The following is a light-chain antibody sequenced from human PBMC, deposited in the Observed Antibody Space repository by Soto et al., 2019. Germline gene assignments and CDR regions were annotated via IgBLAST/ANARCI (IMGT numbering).Light chain of an antibody. CDR2: DTS. J-gene: IGKJ4*01. CDR1: QTLSSSF. CDR3: QKVNSYPIT. V-gene: IGKV3-20*01. Sequence: EIVLTQSPGTLSLSPGERATLSCRTRQTLSSSFLAWYQQTPGQAPRLLIYDTSTRAIDIPDRLSGSGSGTDFTLTISSLQPEDFATYYCQKVNSYPITLGRGTKVDIK.